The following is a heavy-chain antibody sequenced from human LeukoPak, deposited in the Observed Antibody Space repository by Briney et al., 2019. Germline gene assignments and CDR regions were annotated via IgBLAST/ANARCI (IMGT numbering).Heavy chain of an antibody. CDR2: INHSGST. V-gene: IGHV4-34*01. J-gene: IGHJ4*02. CDR1: GGSISGYY. D-gene: IGHD3-10*01. Sequence: PSETLSLTCTVSGGSISGYYWSWIRQPPGKGLEWIGEINHSGSTNYNPSLKSRVTISVDTSKNQFSLKLSSVTAADTAVYYCARRDGVRGVIITKGFDYWGQGTLVTVSS. CDR3: ARRDGVRGVIITKGFDY.